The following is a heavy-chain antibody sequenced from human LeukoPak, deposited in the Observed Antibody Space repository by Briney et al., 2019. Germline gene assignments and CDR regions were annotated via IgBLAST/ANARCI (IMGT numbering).Heavy chain of an antibody. CDR1: GFTVSSNY. CDR3: AGGYCSGGSCYSGAFDI. CDR2: INHSGST. J-gene: IGHJ3*02. D-gene: IGHD2-15*01. Sequence: PGGSLRLSCAASGFTVSSNYMSWIRQPPGKGLEWIGEINHSGSTNYNPSLKSRVTISVDTSKNQFSLKLSSVTAADTAVYYCAGGYCSGGSCYSGAFDIWGQGTMVTVSS. V-gene: IGHV4-34*01.